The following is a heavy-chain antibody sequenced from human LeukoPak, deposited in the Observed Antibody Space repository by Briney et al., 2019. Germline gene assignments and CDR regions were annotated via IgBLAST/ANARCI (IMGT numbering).Heavy chain of an antibody. V-gene: IGHV4-61*02. CDR3: ARGSSGWNYYYMDV. Sequence: SQTLSLTCTVSVGSISSGSYYWSWIRQPAGKGLEWIGRIYTSGSTNYNPSLKSRVTISVDTSKNQFSLKLSSVTAADTAVYYCARGSSGWNYYYMDVWGKGTTVTVSS. CDR2: IYTSGST. J-gene: IGHJ6*03. CDR1: VGSISSGSYY. D-gene: IGHD6-19*01.